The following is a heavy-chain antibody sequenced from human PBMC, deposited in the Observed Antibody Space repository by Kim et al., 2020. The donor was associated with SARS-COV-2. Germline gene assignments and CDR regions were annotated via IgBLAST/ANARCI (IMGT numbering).Heavy chain of an antibody. CDR3: ARGVDTAMVFFEY. V-gene: IGHV4-34*01. D-gene: IGHD5-18*01. J-gene: IGHJ4*02. Sequence: YNPSLKSRVTISVDTSKNQFSLKLSSVTAADTAVYYCARGVDTAMVFFEYWGQGTLVTVSS.